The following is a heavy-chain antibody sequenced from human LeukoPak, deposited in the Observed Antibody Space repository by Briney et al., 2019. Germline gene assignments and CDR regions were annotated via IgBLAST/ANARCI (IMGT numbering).Heavy chain of an antibody. Sequence: PGRSLRLSCAAFGFTFSSYSMNWVRQAPGKGLEWVSSISSSSSYIYYADSVKGRFTISRDNAKNSLYLQMNSLRAEDTAVYYCARVVQYYDILTGYSNYYYYGMDVWGQGTTVTVSS. CDR1: GFTFSSYS. D-gene: IGHD3-9*01. CDR2: ISSSSSYI. J-gene: IGHJ6*02. CDR3: ARVVQYYDILTGYSNYYYYGMDV. V-gene: IGHV3-21*01.